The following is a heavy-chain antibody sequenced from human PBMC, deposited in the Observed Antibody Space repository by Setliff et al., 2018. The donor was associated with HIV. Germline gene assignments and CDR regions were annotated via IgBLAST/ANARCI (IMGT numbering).Heavy chain of an antibody. D-gene: IGHD3-3*01. CDR1: GASLSPYF. J-gene: IGHJ4*02. CDR3: VRGANFYTPRKRICDY. V-gene: IGHV4-34*01. CDR2: ISHNGGF. Sequence: SETLSLTCAVYGASLSPYFWHWLRQSPGKGLEWIGDISHNGGFNYSPSLESRLTMSVDTPRSQVSLNLSAVTAADTAIYYCVRGANFYTPRKRICDYWGQGMSVTFS.